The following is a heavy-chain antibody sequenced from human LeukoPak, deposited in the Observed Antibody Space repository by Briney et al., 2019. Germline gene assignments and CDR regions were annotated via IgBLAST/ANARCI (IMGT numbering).Heavy chain of an antibody. V-gene: IGHV4-61*02. CDR1: GNSISSGDNY. Sequence: SETLSLTCTVSGNSISSGDNYWSWIRQPAGKGLEWIGRIYTSGSTNYNPSLKSRVTISGDTSKNQFSLRLSSVTAADTAVYYCARQIRWLRYWFDPWGQGTLVTVSS. CDR3: ARQIRWLRYWFDP. CDR2: IYTSGST. D-gene: IGHD5-12*01. J-gene: IGHJ5*02.